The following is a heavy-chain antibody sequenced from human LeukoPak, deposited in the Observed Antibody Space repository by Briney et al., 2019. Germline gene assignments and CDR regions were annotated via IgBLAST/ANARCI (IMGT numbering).Heavy chain of an antibody. J-gene: IGHJ3*02. CDR1: GFPISSYW. Sequence: GGSLRLSCAASGFPISSYWMSWVRQVPGKGLESVAHIRHDSSETYYVDTVRGRFIISRDNAKNSLYLQMNSLRVEDTAVYHCARGPTDFDASDIWGHGTLVTVSS. V-gene: IGHV3-7*01. CDR3: ARGPTDFDASDI. CDR2: IRHDSSET.